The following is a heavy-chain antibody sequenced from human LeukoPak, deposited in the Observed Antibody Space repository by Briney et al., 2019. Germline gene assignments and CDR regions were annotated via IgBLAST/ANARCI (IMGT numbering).Heavy chain of an antibody. J-gene: IGHJ3*02. D-gene: IGHD5-12*01. Sequence: SETLSLTCAVYGGSFSGYYWSWIRQPPGKGLEWIGYIYYSGSTYYNPSLKSRVTISVDTSKNQFSLKLSSVTAADTAVYYCARDQDVDPPAAFDIWGQGTMVTVSS. CDR1: GGSFSGYY. CDR2: IYYSGST. V-gene: IGHV4-30-4*01. CDR3: ARDQDVDPPAAFDI.